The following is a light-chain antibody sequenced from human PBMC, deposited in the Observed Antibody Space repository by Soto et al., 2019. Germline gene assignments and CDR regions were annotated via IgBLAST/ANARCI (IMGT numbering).Light chain of an antibody. CDR1: QSLFFRSKNKDY. CDR3: HQYYSIPYS. V-gene: IGKV4-1*01. J-gene: IGKJ2*03. CDR2: WST. Sequence: DIVMTQSPESLAVSLGERATINCKSSQSLFFRSKNKDYLAWYQHKPGQPPKLLFYWSTTRESGVPDRFSGSGSGTDFTLTISSLQAEDVAVYYCHQYYSIPYSFGQGTKLEIK.